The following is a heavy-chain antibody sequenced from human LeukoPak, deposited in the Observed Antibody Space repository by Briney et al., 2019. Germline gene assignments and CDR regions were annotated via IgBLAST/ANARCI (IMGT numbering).Heavy chain of an antibody. J-gene: IGHJ4*02. V-gene: IGHV3-23*01. D-gene: IGHD2-2*01. CDR1: GFRFSDYS. Sequence: GGSLRLSCVASGFRFSDYSMSWVRQAPGKGLEWVSGLSASGDSTYYADSVRGRFTISRDNSKNTLLLQMNSLRAEDTAIYFCTKGCSTTTCRSGLTSLFDYWGQGTQVTVSS. CDR3: TKGCSTTTCRSGLTSLFDY. CDR2: LSASGDST.